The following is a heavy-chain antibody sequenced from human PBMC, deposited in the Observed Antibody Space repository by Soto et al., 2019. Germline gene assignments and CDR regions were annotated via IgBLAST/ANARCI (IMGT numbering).Heavy chain of an antibody. V-gene: IGHV3-30*18. J-gene: IGHJ4*02. CDR3: AKDSFSGSYVFLDY. CDR1: GFTFSSYG. D-gene: IGHD1-26*01. CDR2: ISYDGSNK. Sequence: QVQLVESGGGVVQPGRSLRLSCAASGFTFSSYGMHWVRQAPGKGLEWVAVISYDGSNKYYADSVKGRFTISRDNSKNTLYLQMNSLRAEDTAVYYCAKDSFSGSYVFLDYWGQGTLVTVSS.